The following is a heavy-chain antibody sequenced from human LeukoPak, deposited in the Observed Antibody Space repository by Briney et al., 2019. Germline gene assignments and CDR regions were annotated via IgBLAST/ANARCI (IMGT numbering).Heavy chain of an antibody. V-gene: IGHV3-53*01. J-gene: IGHJ5*02. CDR2: LYSGGDI. CDR3: ARVAGWHWFDP. D-gene: IGHD6-19*01. Sequence: GGSLRLSCAVSGFTISTNYMSWIRQAPGKGLEWVSILYSGGDIFYADSVKGRFTISRDNSRNTLYLQMNTLRVDDTAVYYCARVAGWHWFDPWGQGTLVTVSS. CDR1: GFTISTNY.